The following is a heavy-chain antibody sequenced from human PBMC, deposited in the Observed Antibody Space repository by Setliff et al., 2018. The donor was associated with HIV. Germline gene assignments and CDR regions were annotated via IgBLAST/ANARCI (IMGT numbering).Heavy chain of an antibody. V-gene: IGHV4-39*01. CDR3: ASRVYYYDSNNFLREEGFNP. CDR1: GASASNSRYY. J-gene: IGHJ5*02. CDR2: IHYNEKT. D-gene: IGHD3-22*01. Sequence: PSETLSLTCTVSGASASNSRYYWAWIRQPPGKGLEYIGSIHYNEKTYYNPSLKSRVTISIDTSKNQFSLNLTSVTAADTAVYYCASRVYYYDSNNFLREEGFNPWGQGTLVTVSS.